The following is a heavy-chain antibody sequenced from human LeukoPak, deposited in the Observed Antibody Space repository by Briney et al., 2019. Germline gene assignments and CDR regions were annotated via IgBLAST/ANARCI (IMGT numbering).Heavy chain of an antibody. CDR3: AKAAAGALFQVDY. D-gene: IGHD6-13*01. CDR2: ISDSGGST. CDR1: GFTFSSYA. Sequence: GRSLRLSCAASGFTFSSYAMSWVRQAPGKGLEWVSGISDSGGSTYYADSVKGRFTISRDNSKNALYLQMNTLRAEDTAVYYCAKAAAGALFQVDYWGQGTLVAVSS. J-gene: IGHJ4*02. V-gene: IGHV3-23*01.